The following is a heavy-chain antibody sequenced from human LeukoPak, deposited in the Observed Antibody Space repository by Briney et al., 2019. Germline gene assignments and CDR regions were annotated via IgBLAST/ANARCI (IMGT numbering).Heavy chain of an antibody. CDR3: ARGSRITMVRGTATYYFDY. V-gene: IGHV4-34*01. D-gene: IGHD3-10*01. CDR2: INHSGST. J-gene: IGHJ4*02. Sequence: SETLSLTCAVYGGSFSGYYWSWIRQPPGKGLEWIGEINHSGSTNYNPCLKSRVTISVDTSKNQFSLKLSSVTAADTAVYYCARGSRITMVRGTATYYFDYWGQGTLVTVSS. CDR1: GGSFSGYY.